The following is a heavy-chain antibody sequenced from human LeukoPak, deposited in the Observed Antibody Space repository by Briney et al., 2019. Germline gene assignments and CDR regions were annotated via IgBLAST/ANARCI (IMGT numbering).Heavy chain of an antibody. CDR1: GYTFTGYY. CDR3: ARDRTYYGSGATNWFDP. CDR2: INPNSGGT. J-gene: IGHJ5*02. Sequence: ASVKVSCKASGYTFTGYYMHWVRQAPGQGLEWMGWINPNSGGTNCAQKFQGRVTMTRDTSISTAYMELSRLRSDDTAVYYCARDRTYYGSGATNWFDPWGQGTLVTVSS. V-gene: IGHV1-2*02. D-gene: IGHD3-10*01.